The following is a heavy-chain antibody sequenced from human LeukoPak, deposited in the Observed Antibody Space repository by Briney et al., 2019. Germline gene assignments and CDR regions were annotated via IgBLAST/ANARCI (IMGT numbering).Heavy chain of an antibody. D-gene: IGHD6-6*01. CDR3: ARGIAARSAPRGWFDP. J-gene: IGHJ5*02. V-gene: IGHV4-34*01. CDR1: GGSFSGYY. Sequence: SETLSLTCAVYGGSFSGYYWSWIRQPPGKGLEWIGEINHSGSTNYNPSLKSRVTISVDTSKNQFSLKLSSVTAADTAVYYCARGIAARSAPRGWFDPRSQATLVTASS. CDR2: INHSGST.